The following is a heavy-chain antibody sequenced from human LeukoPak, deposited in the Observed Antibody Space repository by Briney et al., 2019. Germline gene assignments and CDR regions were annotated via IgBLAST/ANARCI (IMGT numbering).Heavy chain of an antibody. CDR1: GFTFSGYW. J-gene: IGHJ4*02. D-gene: IGHD6-19*01. Sequence: GGSLRLSCAASGFTFSGYWMSWVRQAPGKGLEWVANMKEDGSEKYYVDSVKGRFTISRDSAKNSLYLQTNSLRAEDAAVYYCARKTSGRSDYWGQGTLVTVSS. CDR3: ARKTSGRSDY. V-gene: IGHV3-7*01. CDR2: MKEDGSEK.